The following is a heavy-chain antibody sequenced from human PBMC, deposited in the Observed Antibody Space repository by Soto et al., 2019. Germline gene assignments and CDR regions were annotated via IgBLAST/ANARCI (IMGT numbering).Heavy chain of an antibody. V-gene: IGHV3-7*03. CDR1: GFTFSNYW. D-gene: IGHD3-10*01. CDR2: IKQDGSEK. Sequence: EVQLVESGGGLVQPGGSLRLSCAASGFTFSNYWMSWVRQAPGKGLEWVANIKQDGSEKYYVDSVKGRFTISRDNAKNSLYLQMNSLRAEDTAVYYCARSRRITMVRGVIRGGYFDYWGQGTLVTVSS. CDR3: ARSRRITMVRGVIRGGYFDY. J-gene: IGHJ4*02.